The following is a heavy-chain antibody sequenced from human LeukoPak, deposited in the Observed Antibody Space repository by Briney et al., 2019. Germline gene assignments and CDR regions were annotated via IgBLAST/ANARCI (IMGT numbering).Heavy chain of an antibody. V-gene: IGHV4-61*02. D-gene: IGHD6-13*01. CDR1: GGSISSGSYY. CDR2: IYSSGST. Sequence: SETLSLTCSVSGGSISSGSYYWSWIRQPAGKGLEWIGRIYSSGSTNCNPSLKSRVTISVDTSKNQFSLKLSSVTAADTAVYYCARAGLGIATKFDPWGQGTLVTVSS. J-gene: IGHJ5*02. CDR3: ARAGLGIATKFDP.